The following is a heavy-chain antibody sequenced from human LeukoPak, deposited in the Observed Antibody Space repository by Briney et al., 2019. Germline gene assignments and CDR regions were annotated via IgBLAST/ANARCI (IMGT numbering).Heavy chain of an antibody. J-gene: IGHJ4*02. D-gene: IGHD6-19*01. CDR1: GFTFSSYG. CDR2: IWYDGSNK. Sequence: GGSLRLSCAASGFTFSSYGMHWVRQAPGKGLEWVAFIWYDGSNKYYADSVKGRFTISRDNSKNTLYLQMNSLRAEDTAVYYCAKEQWLAQSAYFDFWGQGTLVIVSS. V-gene: IGHV3-30*02. CDR3: AKEQWLAQSAYFDF.